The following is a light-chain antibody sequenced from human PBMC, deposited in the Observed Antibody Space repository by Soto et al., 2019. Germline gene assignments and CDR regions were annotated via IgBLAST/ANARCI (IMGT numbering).Light chain of an antibody. CDR1: QSVSSN. J-gene: IGKJ5*01. CDR2: DAF. CDR3: QQRSNWPPIT. V-gene: IGKV3-11*01. Sequence: EIVLTRSPATLSLSPGERAILSCRASQSVSSNLAWYQQKPGQAPRLLIYDAFNRATGIPARFSGGGSGTDFTLTISSLEPEDFAVYFCQQRSNWPPITFGQGTRLEIK.